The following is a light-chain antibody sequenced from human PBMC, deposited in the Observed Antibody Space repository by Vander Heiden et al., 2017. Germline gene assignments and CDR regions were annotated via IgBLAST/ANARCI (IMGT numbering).Light chain of an antibody. J-gene: IGKJ2*01. CDR1: QRISTY. CDR2: AAS. Sequence: DIQMTQSPSSLSASVGDRVTITCRASQRISTYLNWYQQKPGKAPKLLIYAASTLHSGVPSRFRRSGPGTDFTLTMSSLQPEDFATYYCQQIHSTPPYTFGQGTKLEIK. V-gene: IGKV1-39*01. CDR3: QQIHSTPPYT.